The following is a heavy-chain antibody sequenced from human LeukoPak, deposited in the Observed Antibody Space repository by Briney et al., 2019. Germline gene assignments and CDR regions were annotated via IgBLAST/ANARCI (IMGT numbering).Heavy chain of an antibody. V-gene: IGHV4-39*01. CDR2: IYYSGST. Sequence: PSETLSLTCTVSGGSISSSSYYWGWIRQPPGKGLEWIGSIYYSGSTYYNPSLKSRVTISVDTSKNQFSLKLSSVTAADTAVYYCARRNPYSDYWGQGTLVTVSS. CDR3: ARRNPYSDY. CDR1: GGSISSSSYY. D-gene: IGHD1-14*01. J-gene: IGHJ4*02.